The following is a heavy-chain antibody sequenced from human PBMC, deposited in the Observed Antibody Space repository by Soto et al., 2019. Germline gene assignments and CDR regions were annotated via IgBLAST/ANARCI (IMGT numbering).Heavy chain of an antibody. CDR2: ISGSGGST. Sequence: GGSLRLSCAASGFTFSSYAMSWVRQAPGKGLEWVSAISGSGGSTYYADSVKGRFTISRDNSKNTLYLQMNSLRAEDTAVYYCVRGSGIYYGGVYYFDYWGQGTLVTVPS. CDR1: GFTFSSYA. D-gene: IGHD3-10*01. J-gene: IGHJ4*02. V-gene: IGHV3-23*01. CDR3: VRGSGIYYGGVYYFDY.